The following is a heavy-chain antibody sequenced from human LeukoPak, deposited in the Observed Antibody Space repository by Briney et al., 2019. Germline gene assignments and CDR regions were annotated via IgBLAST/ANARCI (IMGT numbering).Heavy chain of an antibody. CDR3: ARSYSSSSYFDY. CDR1: GGSISSYY. D-gene: IGHD6-13*01. Sequence: SETLSLTCTVSGGSISSYYWSWIRQPPGKGLEWIGYIYYSGSTNYNPSLESRVTISVDTSKNQFSLKLSSVTAADTAVYYCARSYSSSSYFDYWGQGTLVTVSS. J-gene: IGHJ4*02. V-gene: IGHV4-59*01. CDR2: IYYSGST.